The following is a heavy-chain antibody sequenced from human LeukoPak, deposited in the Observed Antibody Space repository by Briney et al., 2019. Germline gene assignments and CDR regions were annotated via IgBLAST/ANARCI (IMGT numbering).Heavy chain of an antibody. D-gene: IGHD5-24*01. CDR1: GGSISSGSYY. V-gene: IGHV4-61*02. Sequence: SETLSLTCTVSGGSISSGSYYWSWIRQPAGKGLEWIGRIYTSGSTNYNPSLKSRVTISVDTSKNQFSLKLSSVTAADTAVYYCASLEMATISAGYWGQGTLVTVSS. CDR2: IYTSGST. J-gene: IGHJ4*02. CDR3: ASLEMATISAGY.